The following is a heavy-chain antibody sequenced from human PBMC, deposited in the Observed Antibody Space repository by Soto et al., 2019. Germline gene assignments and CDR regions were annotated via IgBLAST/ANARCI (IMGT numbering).Heavy chain of an antibody. CDR1: GFTFSSYA. J-gene: IGHJ4*02. CDR2: ISYDGSNK. CDR3: ARDPLNGSGYFDY. V-gene: IGHV3-30-3*01. D-gene: IGHD3-22*01. Sequence: HPGGSLRLSCAASGFTFSSYAMHWVRQAPGKGLEWVAVISYDGSNKYYADSVKGRFTISRDNSKNTLYLQMNSLRAEDTAVYYCARDPLNGSGYFDYWGQGTLVTVSS.